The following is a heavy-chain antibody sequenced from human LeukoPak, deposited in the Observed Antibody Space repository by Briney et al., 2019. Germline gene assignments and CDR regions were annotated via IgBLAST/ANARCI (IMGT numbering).Heavy chain of an antibody. V-gene: IGHV4-31*03. CDR3: ARSPEYYFDY. D-gene: IGHD1-14*01. Sequence: SETLSLTCTVSGGSISSGGYYWSWIRQHPGKGLEWIGYIYYSGSTYYNPSLKSRVTISVDTSENQFSLKLTSVTAVDTAVYYCARSPEYYFDYWGQGTLVTVSS. CDR1: GGSISSGGYY. CDR2: IYYSGST. J-gene: IGHJ4*02.